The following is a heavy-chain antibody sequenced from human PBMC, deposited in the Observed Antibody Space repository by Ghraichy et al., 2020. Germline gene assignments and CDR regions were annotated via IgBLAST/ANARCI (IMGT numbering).Heavy chain of an antibody. D-gene: IGHD2-2*01. CDR2: ISSSSTYI. V-gene: IGHV3-21*01. J-gene: IGHJ4*02. CDR1: GFTFSRYS. Sequence: LNISCAASGFTFSRYSMNWVRQAPGKGLEWVSTISSSSTYIYYADSVKGRFTISRDNAKNSLYLQMNSLRADDTAVYYCARDLSLAMPGGFDYWGQGTLVTVSS. CDR3: ARDLSLAMPGGFDY.